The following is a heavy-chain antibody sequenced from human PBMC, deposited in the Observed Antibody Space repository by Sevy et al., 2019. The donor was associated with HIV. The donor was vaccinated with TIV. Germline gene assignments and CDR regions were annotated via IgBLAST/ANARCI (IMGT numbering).Heavy chain of an antibody. V-gene: IGHV3-30-3*01. D-gene: IGHD3-16*01. J-gene: IGHJ6*02. Sequence: GGSLRLSCAASGFTFSSYAMHWVRQAPGKGLEWVAVISYDGSNKYYADSVKGRFTISRDNSKNTLSLQMNSLRAEDTAVYYCARDRARGEAYYYYYGMDVWGQGTTVTVSS. CDR1: GFTFSSYA. CDR3: ARDRARGEAYYYYYGMDV. CDR2: ISYDGSNK.